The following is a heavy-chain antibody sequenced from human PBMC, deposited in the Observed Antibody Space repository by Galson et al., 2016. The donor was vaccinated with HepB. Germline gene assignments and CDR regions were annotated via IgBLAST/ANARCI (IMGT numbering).Heavy chain of an antibody. CDR1: GFIFSHYG. D-gene: IGHD3-16*02. CDR2: IWYDGTDK. CDR3: AKRGGLSPLDS. V-gene: IGHV3-33*06. Sequence: SLRLSCAASGFIFSHYGMHWVRQAPGKGLEWVALIWYDGTDKYYADSVKGRFTISRDNSKNTLYLQMDSLRVEDTAVYYCAKRGGLSPLDSWGQGPLVTVSS. J-gene: IGHJ4*02.